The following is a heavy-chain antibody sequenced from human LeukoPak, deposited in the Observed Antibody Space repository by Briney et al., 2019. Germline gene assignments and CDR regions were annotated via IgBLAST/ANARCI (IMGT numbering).Heavy chain of an antibody. CDR3: ARVKRGAYSSSYPYGMDV. Sequence: PGGSLRLSCAASGFTFSDYYMSWIRQAPGKGLEWVSYISSSGSTIYYADSVKGRFTISRDNAKNSLYLQMNSLRAEDTAVYYCARVKRGAYSSSYPYGMDVWGQGTTVTVSS. CDR2: ISSSGSTI. J-gene: IGHJ6*02. CDR1: GFTFSDYY. V-gene: IGHV3-11*01. D-gene: IGHD6-6*01.